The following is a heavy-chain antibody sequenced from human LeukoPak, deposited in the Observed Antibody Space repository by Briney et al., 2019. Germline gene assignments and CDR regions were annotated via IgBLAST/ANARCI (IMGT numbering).Heavy chain of an antibody. CDR2: IYYSGST. V-gene: IGHV4-39*01. J-gene: IGHJ4*02. CDR1: GGSISSSSYY. D-gene: IGHD5-18*01. CDR3: ARHIVFSYGMQEVDY. Sequence: PSETLSLTCTVSGGSISSSSYYWGWIRQPPGKGLEWIGSIYYSGSTYYNPSLKSRVTISVDTSKNQFSLKLSSVTAADTAVYYCARHIVFSYGMQEVDYWGQGTLVTVSS.